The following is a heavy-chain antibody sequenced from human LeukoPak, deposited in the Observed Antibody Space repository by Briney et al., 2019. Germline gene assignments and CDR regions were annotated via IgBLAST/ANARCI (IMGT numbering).Heavy chain of an antibody. J-gene: IGHJ4*02. CDR2: MSYDGSHQ. CDR1: GFTFSNYA. CDR3: AKALYSGYSVFLDY. V-gene: IGHV3-30*07. Sequence: PGRSLRLSCAASGFTFSNYAMHWVRQAPGKGLEWVALMSYDGSHQYYADSVKGRFTISRDNSKNTLYLQMNSLKVEDTAVYYCAKALYSGYSVFLDYWAQGTLVTVSS. D-gene: IGHD5-12*01.